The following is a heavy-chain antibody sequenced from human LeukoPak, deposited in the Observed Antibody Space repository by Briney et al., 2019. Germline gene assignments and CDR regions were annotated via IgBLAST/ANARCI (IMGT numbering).Heavy chain of an antibody. J-gene: IGHJ4*02. Sequence: PSETLSLTCTASGGSISSYYWSWIRQPPGKGLEWIGEINHSGSTNYNPSLKSRVTISVDTSKNQFSLKLSSVTAADTAVYYCARGRRPRRSPFDYWGQGTLVTVSS. CDR3: ARGRRPRRSPFDY. CDR1: GGSISSYY. V-gene: IGHV4-34*01. CDR2: INHSGST.